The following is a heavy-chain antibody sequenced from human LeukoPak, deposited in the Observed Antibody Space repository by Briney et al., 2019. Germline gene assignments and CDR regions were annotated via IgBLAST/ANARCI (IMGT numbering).Heavy chain of an antibody. CDR1: GFPFSSYA. CDR2: ISGRGGST. Sequence: PGGSLRLSCAASGFPFSSYAMSWVRQAPGKGLEWVSAISGRGGSTFYADSVKGRFTISRDNSKNTLYLQMNSLRAEDTAVYYCAKARGRITGTSDYWGQGTLVTVSS. CDR3: AKARGRITGTSDY. V-gene: IGHV3-23*01. D-gene: IGHD1-7*01. J-gene: IGHJ4*02.